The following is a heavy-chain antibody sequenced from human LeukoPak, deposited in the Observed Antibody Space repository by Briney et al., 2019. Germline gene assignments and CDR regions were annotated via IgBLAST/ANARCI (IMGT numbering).Heavy chain of an antibody. CDR2: IIPIFGTA. J-gene: IGHJ3*02. D-gene: IGHD6-19*01. Sequence: SVKVSCKASGGTFSSYAISWVRQAPGQGLEWMGGIIPIFGTANYAQKFQGRVTITADESTSTAYMELSSLRSEDTAVYYCARSTGCSSGVLAFDIWGQGTMVTVSS. CDR1: GGTFSSYA. CDR3: ARSTGCSSGVLAFDI. V-gene: IGHV1-69*13.